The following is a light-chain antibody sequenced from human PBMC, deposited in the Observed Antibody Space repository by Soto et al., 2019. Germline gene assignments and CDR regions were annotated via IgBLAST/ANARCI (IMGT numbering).Light chain of an antibody. J-gene: IGLJ1*01. CDR1: SSDVGGYKY. V-gene: IGLV2-14*01. Sequence: QSALTQPASVSGSPGQSITISCTGTSSDVGGYKYVSWYQQHPGKAPKLMIYEVSNRPSGVSNRFSGSKSGNMASLTISGLQAEDEADYYCSSYTSRSPCVFGNGTKVTVL. CDR2: EVS. CDR3: SSYTSRSPCV.